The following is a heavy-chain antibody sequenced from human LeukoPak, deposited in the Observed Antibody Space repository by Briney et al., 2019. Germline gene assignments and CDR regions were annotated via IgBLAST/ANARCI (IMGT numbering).Heavy chain of an antibody. J-gene: IGHJ4*02. CDR2: ISSNGRTT. V-gene: IGHV3-64*01. D-gene: IGHD1-1*01. CDR3: ARVKGTGTYFDY. Sequence: SGGSLRLSCAASGFTLSSYVMHWVRQAPGKGLEYVSAISSNGRTTYYANSVKGRFTISRDNSKNTLYLQMGSLRAEDMAVYYCARVKGTGTYFDYWGQGTLVTVSS. CDR1: GFTLSSYV.